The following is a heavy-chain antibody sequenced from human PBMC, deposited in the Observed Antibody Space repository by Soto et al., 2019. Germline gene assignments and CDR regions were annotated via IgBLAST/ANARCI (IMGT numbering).Heavy chain of an antibody. D-gene: IGHD6-6*01. CDR1: GGSISSYY. J-gene: IGHJ6*03. Sequence: ASETLSLTCTVSGGSISSYYWSWIRQPPGKGLEWIGSIYYSGSTYYNPSLKSRVTISVDTSKNQFSLKLSSVTAADTAVYYCATPSSSSSIYYYYYMDVWGKGTTVTVSS. CDR2: IYYSGST. V-gene: IGHV4-59*05. CDR3: ATPSSSSSIYYYYYMDV.